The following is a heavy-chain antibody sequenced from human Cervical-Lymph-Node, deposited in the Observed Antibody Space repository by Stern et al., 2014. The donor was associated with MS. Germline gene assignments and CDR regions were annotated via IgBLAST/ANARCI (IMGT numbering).Heavy chain of an antibody. J-gene: IGHJ2*01. CDR1: GYTFTSYD. CDR2: ISAYNGNT. CDR3: ATSIQLGYFDL. Sequence: VQLVESGAEVKKPGASVKVSCKASGYTFTSYDISWVRQAPGKGLEWMEWISAYNGNTTYAQKLQGRVTMTTDTSTSTAYMELRSLRSDDTAVYYCATSIQLGYFDLWGRGTLVTVSS. D-gene: IGHD2-2*01. V-gene: IGHV1-18*01.